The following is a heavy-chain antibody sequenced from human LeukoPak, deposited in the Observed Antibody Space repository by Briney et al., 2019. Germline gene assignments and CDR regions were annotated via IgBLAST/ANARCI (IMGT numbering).Heavy chain of an antibody. V-gene: IGHV3-30*02. J-gene: IGHJ6*03. CDR3: AKDPGASVSGFHMDV. Sequence: GGSLTLSCAASGFTFKNYGMHWVRQATGKGLEWVSLIWSDGNNRFYADSVKGRFTISRDNSKNMLYLQMDTLRAEDTALYYCAKDPGASVSGFHMDVWGKGTTVIVSS. D-gene: IGHD2-8*02. CDR2: IWSDGNNR. CDR1: GFTFKNYG.